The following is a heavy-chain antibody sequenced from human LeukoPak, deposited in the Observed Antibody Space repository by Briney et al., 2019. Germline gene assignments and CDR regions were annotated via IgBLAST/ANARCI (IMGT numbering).Heavy chain of an antibody. CDR2: ISNDGSKK. V-gene: IGHV3-30*18. CDR1: GFIFSNG. D-gene: IGHD5-18*01. J-gene: IGHJ4*02. CDR3: AKDRYSYAFEYSDS. Sequence: GGSLRLSCAASGFIFSNGMHWVRQAPGKGLDWVAVISNDGSKKYYADSVKGRFTISRDNSKNTLSLQVSSLRTEDTAVHYCAKDRYSYAFEYSDSWGQGTLVTVSS.